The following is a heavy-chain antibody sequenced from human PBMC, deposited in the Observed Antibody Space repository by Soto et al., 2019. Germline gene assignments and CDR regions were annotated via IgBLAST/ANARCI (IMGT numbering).Heavy chain of an antibody. CDR3: ARDRVPNFYYYDSSGVTFDY. D-gene: IGHD3-22*01. V-gene: IGHV3-30-3*01. CDR2: ISYDGSNK. J-gene: IGHJ4*02. Sequence: AGGSLRLSCAASGFTFSSYAMHWVRQAPGKGLEWVAVISYDGSNKYYADSVKGRFTISRDNSKNTLYLQMNSLRAEDTAVYYCARDRVPNFYYYDSSGVTFDYWGQGTLVTVSS. CDR1: GFTFSSYA.